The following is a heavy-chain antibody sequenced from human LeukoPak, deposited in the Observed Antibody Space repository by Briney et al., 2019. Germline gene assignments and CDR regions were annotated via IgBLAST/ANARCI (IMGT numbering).Heavy chain of an antibody. D-gene: IGHD3-16*01. CDR3: ARDRVGMITFGGVGCMDV. CDR1: GFTFSSYA. CDR2: ISYDGSNK. J-gene: IGHJ6*02. V-gene: IGHV3-30-3*01. Sequence: PGGSLRLSCAASGFTFSSYAMHWVRQAPGKGLEWVAVISYDGSNKYYADSVKGRFTISGDNSKNTLYLQMNSLRAEDTAVYYCARDRVGMITFGGVGCMDVWGQGTTVTVSS.